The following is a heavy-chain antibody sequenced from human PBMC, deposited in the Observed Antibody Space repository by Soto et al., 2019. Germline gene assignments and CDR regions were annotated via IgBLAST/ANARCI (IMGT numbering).Heavy chain of an antibody. CDR2: IYHTGST. CDR3: ARGGVVLPSALRETKPRLLYFPY. Sequence: QLQLQESGSGLVRPSQTLSLTCAVSGGSISSGGYSWSWLRQPPGRGLEWILYIYHTGSTYYNPSLESRVNISVDRPKNKFSLELSSGPAADAAVYYCARGGVVLPSALRETKPRLLYFPYWGQGSMVTVSS. D-gene: IGHD2-2*01. CDR1: GGSISSGGYS. V-gene: IGHV4-30-2*01. J-gene: IGHJ4*02.